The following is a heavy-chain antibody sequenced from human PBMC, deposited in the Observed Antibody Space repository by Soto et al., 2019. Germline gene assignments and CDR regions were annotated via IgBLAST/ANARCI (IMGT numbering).Heavy chain of an antibody. J-gene: IGHJ4*02. Sequence: EVQLLESGGGLVQPGGSLRLSCAASGFTFSSYAMSWVRQAPGKGLEWVSAISGSGGSTYYADSVKGRFTISRDNSKNTLYLQMNNLRPEDTATYYCVGDQGGLGDHWGQGTLVTVSS. D-gene: IGHD3-16*01. CDR1: GFTFSSYA. CDR2: ISGSGGST. V-gene: IGHV3-23*01. CDR3: VGDQGGLGDH.